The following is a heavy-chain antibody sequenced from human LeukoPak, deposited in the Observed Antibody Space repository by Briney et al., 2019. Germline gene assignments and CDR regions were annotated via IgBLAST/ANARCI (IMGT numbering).Heavy chain of an antibody. Sequence: SETLSLTCTVSGGSISSVNHYWGWIRQPPGKGLEWIGTIYYSGSTYYNPSLKSRVTISIDTSKNQFSLKLSSVTAADTAVYYCARRSDYYDSSGSYYFDYWGQGTLVTVSS. J-gene: IGHJ4*02. V-gene: IGHV4-39*07. CDR3: ARRSDYYDSSGSYYFDY. D-gene: IGHD3-22*01. CDR1: GGSISSVNHY. CDR2: IYYSGST.